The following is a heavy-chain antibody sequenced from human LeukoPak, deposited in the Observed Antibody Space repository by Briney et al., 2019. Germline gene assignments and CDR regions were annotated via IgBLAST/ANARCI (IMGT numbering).Heavy chain of an antibody. J-gene: IGHJ5*02. CDR1: GFTFSSNW. V-gene: IGHV3-7*02. Sequence: GGSLRLSCVVSGFTFSSNWMSWVRQAPGKGLEWVGNIKEDGSVKYYVDSVKGRFTISRDNAKNSLYLQMNSLRAEDTAVYYCESQSFGRFDPWGQGTRVTVSS. D-gene: IGHD3-16*01. CDR2: IKEDGSVK. CDR3: ESQSFGRFDP.